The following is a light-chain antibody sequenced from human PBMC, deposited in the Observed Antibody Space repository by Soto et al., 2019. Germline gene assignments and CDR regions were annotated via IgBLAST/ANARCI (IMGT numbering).Light chain of an antibody. CDR3: QEYHSFSVT. CDR1: QTISSW. CDR2: KAS. J-gene: IGKJ1*01. Sequence: DVQMTQSPSTLSGSVGDRVTITCRASQTISSWLAWYQQKPGKAPKLLIYKASTLKSGVPSRFSGSGSGTEFTLTISSLQPDDFATYYCQEYHSFSVTFGQGTKVDIK. V-gene: IGKV1-5*03.